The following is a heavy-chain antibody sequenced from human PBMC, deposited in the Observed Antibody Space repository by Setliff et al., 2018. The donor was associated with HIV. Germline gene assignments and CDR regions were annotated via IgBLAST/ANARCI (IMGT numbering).Heavy chain of an antibody. V-gene: IGHV4-39*01. Sequence: SETLSLTCTVSGGSVSDTSYYWGWIRQPPGKGLEWLANVYYSGGTYYNPSLNSRVTISVDTSRNQFSLKLTSVTAADTATYFCARLGRAIDDGGSSLRLDFWGQGMLVTVSS. CDR1: GGSVSDTSYY. D-gene: IGHD2-15*01. CDR3: ARLGRAIDDGGSSLRLDF. CDR2: VYYSGGT. J-gene: IGHJ4*02.